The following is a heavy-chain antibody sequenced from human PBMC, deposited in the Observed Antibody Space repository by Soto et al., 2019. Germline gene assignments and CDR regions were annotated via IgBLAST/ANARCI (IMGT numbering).Heavy chain of an antibody. V-gene: IGHV1-69*01. Sequence: VQLLQSGAAVKKHASSVKVSCKASGGTSSSNAIIWVRQAPGQGLEWMGGIIPIFGTTTYEQKFQGRVTITADESTSTAYMELGSLRSEDTAVYYCASLYSSGWPIDYWGQGTLVTVSS. CDR3: ASLYSSGWPIDY. J-gene: IGHJ4*02. CDR2: IIPIFGTT. CDR1: GGTSSSNA. D-gene: IGHD6-19*01.